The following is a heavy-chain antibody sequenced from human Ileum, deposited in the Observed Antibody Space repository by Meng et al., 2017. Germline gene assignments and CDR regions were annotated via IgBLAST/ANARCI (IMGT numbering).Heavy chain of an antibody. J-gene: IGHJ2*01. CDR1: GGSFSAYY. V-gene: IGHV4-34*01. D-gene: IGHD1-26*01. CDR3: ARSERSVYWYFDL. CDR2: INHSATT. Sequence: VQRQQGGAGLLRPSETLSLTCGVYGGSFSAYYWTWIRQPPGKGLEWIGEINHSATTYYSPSLMGRVSVSVDTSKNQFSLKLTSVTAADTAVYYCARSERSVYWYFDLWGRGTLVTVSS.